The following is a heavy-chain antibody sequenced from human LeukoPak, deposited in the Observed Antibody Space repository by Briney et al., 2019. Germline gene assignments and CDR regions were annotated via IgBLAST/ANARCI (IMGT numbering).Heavy chain of an antibody. V-gene: IGHV1-46*01. Sequence: ASVNVSCKASGYTFTSYYMHWVRQAPGQGLEWMGIINPSGGSTSYAQKFQGRVTMTRDMSTSTVYMELSSLRSEDTAVYYCARSKREVVIIFDPWGQGTLVTVSS. CDR1: GYTFTSYY. J-gene: IGHJ5*02. D-gene: IGHD3-3*01. CDR3: ARSKREVVIIFDP. CDR2: INPSGGST.